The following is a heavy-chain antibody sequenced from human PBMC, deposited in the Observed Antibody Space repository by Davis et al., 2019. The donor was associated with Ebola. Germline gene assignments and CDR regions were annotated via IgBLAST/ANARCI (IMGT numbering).Heavy chain of an antibody. D-gene: IGHD1-1*01. Sequence: ASVKVSCKASGYTFTSYGISWVRQAPGQGLEWMGWINPHNGNTNYAQNVQGRVTMTTDTSTSTAYMEVGSLRSDDTAVYYCARAQFPTTSDHWGPGTLVTVSS. CDR1: GYTFTSYG. CDR3: ARAQFPTTSDH. V-gene: IGHV1-18*04. CDR2: INPHNGNT. J-gene: IGHJ4*02.